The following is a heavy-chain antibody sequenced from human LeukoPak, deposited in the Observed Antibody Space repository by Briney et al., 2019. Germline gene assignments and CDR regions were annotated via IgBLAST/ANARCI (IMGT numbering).Heavy chain of an antibody. Sequence: ASVKVSCKASGYTFTSYGISWVRQAPGQGLEWMGWISAYNGNTNYAQKLQGRVTMTTDTSTSTAYMELRSLRSDDMAVYYCARRADYYDSSGYYPGDDYWGQGTLVTVSS. CDR1: GYTFTSYG. V-gene: IGHV1-18*03. J-gene: IGHJ4*02. CDR2: ISAYNGNT. CDR3: ARRADYYDSSGYYPGDDY. D-gene: IGHD3-22*01.